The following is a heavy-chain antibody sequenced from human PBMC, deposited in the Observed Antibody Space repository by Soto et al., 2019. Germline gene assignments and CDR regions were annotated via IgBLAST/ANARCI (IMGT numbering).Heavy chain of an antibody. J-gene: IGHJ6*02. D-gene: IGHD6-19*01. CDR1: GFSVSRSY. CDR3: AKSGAVAVYGMDV. Sequence: GGSLRLSCAGSGFSVSRSYMNWVRQAPGKGLEWLSIIYSGGSTKYADSVKDRFTISRDTSKNTVYLHMDRLRAEDTAVYYCAKSGAVAVYGMDVWGQGTTVTVSS. V-gene: IGHV3-66*02. CDR2: IYSGGST.